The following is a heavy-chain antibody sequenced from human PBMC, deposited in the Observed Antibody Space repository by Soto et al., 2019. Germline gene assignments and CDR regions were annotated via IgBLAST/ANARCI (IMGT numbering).Heavy chain of an antibody. V-gene: IGHV3-23*01. Sequence: GGSLRLSCAASGFTFSSYAMSWVRQAPGKGLEWVSAISDSGVTTYYPGSVRGRFTISRDNSKNTLSLQMNSLRAEDSAVYHCARSSDYGNVWYFDLWGRGTLVTVSS. D-gene: IGHD4-17*01. CDR1: GFTFSSYA. CDR3: ARSSDYGNVWYFDL. J-gene: IGHJ2*01. CDR2: ISDSGVTT.